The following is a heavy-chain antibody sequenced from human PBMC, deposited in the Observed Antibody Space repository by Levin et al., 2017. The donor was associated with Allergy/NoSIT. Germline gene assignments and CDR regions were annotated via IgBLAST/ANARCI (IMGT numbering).Heavy chain of an antibody. CDR2: ISTYSGNT. D-gene: IGHD5-18*01. Sequence: PAASVKVSCRSSGYTFADYHTNWVRQAPGQGLEWVGWISTYSGNTDYAQKFQGRVTMTRDTSTTTVYMELRSLTSDDTAVYYCARDGPGYGYFDYWGQGTLVTVSS. CDR3: ARDGPGYGYFDY. V-gene: IGHV1-18*01. J-gene: IGHJ4*02. CDR1: GYTFADYH.